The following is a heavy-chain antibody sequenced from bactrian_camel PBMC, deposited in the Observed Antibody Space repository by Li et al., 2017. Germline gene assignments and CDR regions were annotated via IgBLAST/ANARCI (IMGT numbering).Heavy chain of an antibody. V-gene: IGHV3S53*01. CDR3: AATSQVYGCSGWYTLMDFDY. CDR1: GYMFSVWC. CDR2: VSSEGAP. J-gene: IGHJ6*01. Sequence: HVQLVESGGGLVQSGGSLSLSCQASGYMFSVWCMAWFRQAPGKEREGVASVSSEGAPTYADSVKGRFTISQDVAKNTVNLQLNSLKPEDTATYFCAATSQVYGCSGWYTLMDFDYWAQGTQVTVS. D-gene: IGHD6*01.